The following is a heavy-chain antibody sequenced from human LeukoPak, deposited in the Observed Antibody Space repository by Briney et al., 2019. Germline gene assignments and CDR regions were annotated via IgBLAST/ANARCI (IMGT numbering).Heavy chain of an antibody. D-gene: IGHD3-3*01. Sequence: ASVKVSCKASGYTFTSYGISWVRQAPGQGLEWMGWISAYNGNTNYAQKLQGRVTMTTDTSTSTAYMELRSLRSDDTAVYYYARQQQPGWLYYDFWSGYYSPYFDYWGQGTLVTVSS. J-gene: IGHJ4*02. CDR3: ARQQQPGWLYYDFWSGYYSPYFDY. V-gene: IGHV1-18*01. CDR1: GYTFTSYG. CDR2: ISAYNGNT.